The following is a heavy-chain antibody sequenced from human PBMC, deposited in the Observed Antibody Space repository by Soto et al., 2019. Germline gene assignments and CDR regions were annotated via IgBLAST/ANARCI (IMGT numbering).Heavy chain of an antibody. D-gene: IGHD6-25*01. J-gene: IGHJ6*02. CDR1: GFTFSSYA. CDR3: ARSSRGWSGMYYYYYGMDV. V-gene: IGHV3-30-3*01. Sequence: QVQLVESGGGVVQPGRSLRLSCAASGFTFSSYAMHWVRQAPGKGLEWVAVISYDGSNKYYADSVKGRFTISRDNSKNMLYLQRNSLRAEDTAVYYCARSSRGWSGMYYYYYGMDVWGQGTTVTVSS. CDR2: ISYDGSNK.